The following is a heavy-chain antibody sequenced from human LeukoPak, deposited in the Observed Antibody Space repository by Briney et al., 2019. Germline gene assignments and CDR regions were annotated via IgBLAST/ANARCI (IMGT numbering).Heavy chain of an antibody. CDR2: ISAYNCNT. V-gene: IGHV1-18*01. J-gene: IGHJ4*02. Sequence: ASVKVSFKVSVYTFTSYGISWVRQAPGKGLDWMGWISAYNCNTNYAQTLQGRVTMTTDTSTSTAYMELRSLRSDGTAVYYCARVGYCSSTSCPDYWGQGTLVSVSS. CDR1: VYTFTSYG. CDR3: ARVGYCSSTSCPDY. D-gene: IGHD2-2*01.